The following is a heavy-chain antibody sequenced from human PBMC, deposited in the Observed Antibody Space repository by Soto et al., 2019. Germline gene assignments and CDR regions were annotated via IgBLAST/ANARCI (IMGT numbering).Heavy chain of an antibody. CDR2: IIPIFGTA. CDR3: ARGVYGSGSYFDYYYGMDV. CDR1: GGTFSSYA. Sequence: SVKVSCKASGGTFSSYAISWVRQAPGQGLEWMGGIIPIFGTANYAQKFQGRVTITADESTSTAYMELSSLRSEDTAVYYCARGVYGSGSYFDYYYGMDVWGQGTTVKVCS. J-gene: IGHJ6*02. V-gene: IGHV1-69*13. D-gene: IGHD3-10*01.